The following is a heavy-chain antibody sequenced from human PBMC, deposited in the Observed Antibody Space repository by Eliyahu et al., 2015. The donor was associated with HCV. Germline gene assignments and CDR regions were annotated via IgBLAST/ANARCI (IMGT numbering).Heavy chain of an antibody. J-gene: IGHJ3*02. Sequence: QLQLQESGSGLAKPSQTLSLTCXVSGGXISSGGYSWAWLRQPPGKGLEWIGYIYQSGDTYSNPSLQSRVSISADRSRNQFSLKLSSVTAADTAVYYCARGNYYDSYTFDIWGQGTMVTVS. CDR1: GGXISSGGYS. CDR2: IYQSGDT. D-gene: IGHD3-22*01. V-gene: IGHV4-30-2*01. CDR3: ARGNYYDSYTFDI.